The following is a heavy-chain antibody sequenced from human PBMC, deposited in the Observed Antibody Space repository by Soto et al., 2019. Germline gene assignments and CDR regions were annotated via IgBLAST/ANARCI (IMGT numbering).Heavy chain of an antibody. Sequence: SETLSLTCTVSGVSISSYYWIWIRQPPGKGLEWIGYIYYSGSTNYNPSLKSRVTISVDTSKNQFSLKLSSVTAADTAVYYCARDPPYDRDRMDVWGQGTTVTVSS. CDR2: IYYSGST. D-gene: IGHD3-10*02. CDR1: GVSISSYY. V-gene: IGHV4-59*01. CDR3: ARDPPYDRDRMDV. J-gene: IGHJ6*02.